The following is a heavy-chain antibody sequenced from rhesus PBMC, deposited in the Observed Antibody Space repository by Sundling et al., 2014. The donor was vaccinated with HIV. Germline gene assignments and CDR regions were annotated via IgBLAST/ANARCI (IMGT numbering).Heavy chain of an antibody. V-gene: IGHV4-165*01. J-gene: IGHJ3*01. Sequence: QVQLQESGPGLVKPSETLSLTCVVSGGSFSGHYWGWIRQPPGKGLEWIGYFSDSSGSIDYNPSLTSRVTISTDTSRSHFSLRLRSVTAADTAMYYCASEVTANEALDFWGQGLRVTVSS. CDR3: ASEVTANEALDF. CDR2: FSDSSGSI. CDR1: GGSFSGHY. D-gene: IGHD4-17*01.